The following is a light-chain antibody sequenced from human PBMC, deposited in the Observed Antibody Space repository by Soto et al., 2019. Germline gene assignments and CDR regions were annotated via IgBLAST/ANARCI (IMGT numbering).Light chain of an antibody. J-gene: IGLJ2*01. CDR3: QSYDSRLSGSV. CDR2: GNT. CDR1: SPNIGAGYD. V-gene: IGLV1-40*01. Sequence: QSVLTQPPSVSGAPGQRVTISCTGSSPNIGAGYDIHWYQHLPGTAPKLLIYGNTNRPSGVPDRFSGSKSGTSASLAITGLQAEDEADYYCQSYDSRLSGSVFGGGTKLTVL.